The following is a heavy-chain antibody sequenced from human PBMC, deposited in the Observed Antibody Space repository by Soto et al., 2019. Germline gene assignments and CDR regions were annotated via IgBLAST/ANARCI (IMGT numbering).Heavy chain of an antibody. Sequence: EVQLLESGGGLVQPGGSLRLSCAASRFTFSNYAMTWVRQAPGKGLQWVSAISGSGSSTKYADSVKGRFTISRDNSKSTLSLQMNSLRGEDTAVYFCARGFATTGYLVDYWGQGTLVTVSS. J-gene: IGHJ4*02. V-gene: IGHV3-23*01. CDR1: RFTFSNYA. CDR3: ARGFATTGYLVDY. CDR2: ISGSGSST. D-gene: IGHD3-9*01.